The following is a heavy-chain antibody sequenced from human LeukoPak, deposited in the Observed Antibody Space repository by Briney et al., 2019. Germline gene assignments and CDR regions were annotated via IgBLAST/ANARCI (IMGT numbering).Heavy chain of an antibody. J-gene: IGHJ5*02. Sequence: SETLSLTCTASGGSISPYYWSWIRQPPGKGLEWIGEINHSGSTNYNPSLKSRVTISVDTSKNQFSLKLSSVTAADTAVYYCARDGTRGYDYVWGSYRSSKNWFDPWGQGTLVTVSS. CDR2: INHSGST. D-gene: IGHD3-16*02. CDR3: ARDGTRGYDYVWGSYRSSKNWFDP. V-gene: IGHV4-34*01. CDR1: GGSISPYY.